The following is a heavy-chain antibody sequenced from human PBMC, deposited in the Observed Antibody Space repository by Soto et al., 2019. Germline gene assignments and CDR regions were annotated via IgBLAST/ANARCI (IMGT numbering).Heavy chain of an antibody. J-gene: IGHJ4*02. CDR2: IYSGGST. V-gene: IGHV3-66*04. CDR3: ARHYGGNSGY. CDR1: GFTVISNY. Sequence: PGGSLRLSCAASGFTVISNYMSWVRQAPWKGLEWVSVIYSGGSTYYADSVKGRFTISRDNSKNTLYLQMNSLRAEDTAVYYCARHYGGNSGYWGQGTLVTVSS. D-gene: IGHD4-17*01.